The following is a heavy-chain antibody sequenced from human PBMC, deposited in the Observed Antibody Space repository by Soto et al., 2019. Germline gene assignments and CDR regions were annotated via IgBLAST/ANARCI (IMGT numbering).Heavy chain of an antibody. CDR1: GYTFTGCY. Sequence: ASVKVSCKASGYTFTGCYMHWVRQAPGQGLEWLGWINPTSGGANYAQKFQGRLTMTRDAYIITASMELSRLRSDDTAVYYCARELGSSSWYYYSYGMDVWGQGTTVTVSS. V-gene: IGHV1-2*02. CDR2: INPTSGGA. CDR3: ARELGSSSWYYYSYGMDV. J-gene: IGHJ6*02. D-gene: IGHD6-13*01.